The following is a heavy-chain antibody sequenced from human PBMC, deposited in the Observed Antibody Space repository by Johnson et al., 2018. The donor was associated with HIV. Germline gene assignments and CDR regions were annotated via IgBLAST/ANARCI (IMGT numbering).Heavy chain of an antibody. CDR2: ISYDGSNK. V-gene: IGHV3-30-3*01. CDR1: GFTFSTYT. Sequence: QVQLVESGGGVVQPGRSLRLSCAASGFTFSTYTMHWVRQAPGKGLEWVTVISYDGSNKYYADSGKGLFTISRDNAKNSLYLQLNSLRAEDTAVYFCARDPAHGGGDCFPSDACDIWGQGTMVTVSS. CDR3: ARDPAHGGGDCFPSDACDI. D-gene: IGHD2-21*02. J-gene: IGHJ3*02.